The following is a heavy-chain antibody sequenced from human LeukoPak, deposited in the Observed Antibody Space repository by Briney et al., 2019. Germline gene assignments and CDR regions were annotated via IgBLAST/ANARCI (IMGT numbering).Heavy chain of an antibody. Sequence: PSETLSLTCDVSGGSISTDDYWWGWIRQPPGKGLEWIAIIFFTGKTHHNPSLRSRAFMSVDTSKNQFSLRLSAVTAADTAVYYCARMPRGTEVVTPYYFDHWGQGTLVTVSS. V-gene: IGHV4-39*07. CDR3: ARMPRGTEVVTPYYFDH. J-gene: IGHJ4*02. D-gene: IGHD2-21*02. CDR2: IFFTGKT. CDR1: GGSISTDDYW.